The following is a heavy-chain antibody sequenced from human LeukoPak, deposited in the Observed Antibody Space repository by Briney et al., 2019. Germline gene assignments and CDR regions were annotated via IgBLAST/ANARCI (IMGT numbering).Heavy chain of an antibody. J-gene: IGHJ4*02. V-gene: IGHV4-59*01. CDR3: ARAPRWYQSDC. CDR2: ISYSVST. D-gene: IGHD4-23*01. Sequence: SETLSLTCSVSGDSINSYYWTWIRQPPGQGLEWVGYISYSVSTAYSPSLTRRVAMSLETSKNQFSLKLSSVTAADTAVYYCARAPRWYQSDCWGQGTLVTVSS. CDR1: GDSINSYY.